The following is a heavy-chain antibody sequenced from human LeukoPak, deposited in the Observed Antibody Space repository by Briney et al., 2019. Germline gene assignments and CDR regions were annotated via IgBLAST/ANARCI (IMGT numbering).Heavy chain of an antibody. Sequence: QPGGSLRLSCAASGFTFSSYAMSWVRQAPGKGLEWVSAISGSGGSTYYADSVKGRFTISRGNSKNTLYLQMNSLRAEDTAVYYCAKDHGYSSFFDYWGQGTLVTVSS. CDR1: GFTFSSYA. J-gene: IGHJ4*02. CDR3: AKDHGYSSFFDY. CDR2: ISGSGGST. D-gene: IGHD5-18*01. V-gene: IGHV3-23*01.